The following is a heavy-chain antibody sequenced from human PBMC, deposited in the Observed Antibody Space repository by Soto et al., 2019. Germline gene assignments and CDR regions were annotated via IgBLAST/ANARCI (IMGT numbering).Heavy chain of an antibody. J-gene: IGHJ3*02. D-gene: IGHD2-15*01. CDR3: AREWGGYCSGGSCYSEFAFDI. V-gene: IGHV1-69*08. CDR1: GGTISNYT. Sequence: QVQLVQSGAEVKKPGSSVKVSCKASGGTISNYTISWVRQAPGQGLEWMGRVVPVLNIRNYAQKFQGRVAITADKSTSTAYMELSSPRSEHTAVYYCAREWGGYCSGGSCYSEFAFDIWGQGTKVTASS. CDR2: VVPVLNIR.